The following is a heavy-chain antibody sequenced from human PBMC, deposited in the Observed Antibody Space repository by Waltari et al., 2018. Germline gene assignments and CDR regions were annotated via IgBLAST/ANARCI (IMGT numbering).Heavy chain of an antibody. CDR2: IIPIFGTA. Sequence: QVQLVQSGAEVMKPGSSVKVPCKASGGTFSRYAISWVRQGPGQGLEWLGGIIPIFGTANYAQKFQGKVTITADESTSTAYMELSSLRSEDTAVYYCARRGGSYSSAPDAFDIWGQGTMVTVSS. J-gene: IGHJ3*02. CDR3: ARRGGSYSSAPDAFDI. V-gene: IGHV1-69*01. D-gene: IGHD1-26*01. CDR1: GGTFSRYA.